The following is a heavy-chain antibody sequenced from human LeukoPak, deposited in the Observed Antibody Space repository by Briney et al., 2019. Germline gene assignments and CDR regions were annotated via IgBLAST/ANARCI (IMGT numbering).Heavy chain of an antibody. Sequence: ASVKVSCKASGYTFTSYGISWVRQAPGQGLEWMGWISAYNGNTNYAQKLQGRVTMTTDTSTSTAYMELRSLRSEDTAVYYCASPRPNYYGSGSYSTYYYGMDVWGKGTTVTVSS. D-gene: IGHD3-10*01. CDR2: ISAYNGNT. CDR1: GYTFTSYG. V-gene: IGHV1-18*04. J-gene: IGHJ6*04. CDR3: ASPRPNYYGSGSYSTYYYGMDV.